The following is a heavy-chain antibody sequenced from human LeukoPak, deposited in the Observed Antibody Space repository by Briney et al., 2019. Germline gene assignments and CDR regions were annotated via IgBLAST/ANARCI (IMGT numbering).Heavy chain of an antibody. V-gene: IGHV3-30-3*01. D-gene: IGHD1-14*01. CDR1: GFTFSSYA. Sequence: GGSLRLSCAASGFTFSSYAMHWVRQAPGKGLEWVAVISYDGSNKYYADSVKGRFTISRDNSKNTLYQQMNSLRAEDTAVYYCARAASGESALLSRGNYYYYGMDVWGQGTTVTVSS. J-gene: IGHJ6*02. CDR3: ARAASGESALLSRGNYYYYGMDV. CDR2: ISYDGSNK.